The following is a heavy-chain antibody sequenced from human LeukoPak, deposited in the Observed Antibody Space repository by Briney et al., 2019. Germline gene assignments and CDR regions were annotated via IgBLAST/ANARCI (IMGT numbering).Heavy chain of an antibody. V-gene: IGHV4-39*01. CDR3: ARLYASSWYNFDS. J-gene: IGHJ4*02. D-gene: IGHD6-13*01. Sequence: SETLSLTCTVSGGSISSTSYYWGWIRQPPGKELEWIGNIYYSESTYYHPSLKSRVTMSVDASKNQFSLKLTSVTATDTALYYCARLYASSWYNFDSWGQGTLVTVSS. CDR1: GGSISSTSYY. CDR2: IYYSEST.